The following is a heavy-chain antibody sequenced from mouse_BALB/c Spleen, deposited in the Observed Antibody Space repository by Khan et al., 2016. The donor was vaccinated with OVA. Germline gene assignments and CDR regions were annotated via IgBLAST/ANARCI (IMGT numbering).Heavy chain of an antibody. CDR1: GYSITSDYA. Sequence: EVQLQESGPGLVKPSQSLSLTCTVTGYSITSDYAWNWIRQFPGNKLEWMGYISYSGSTGYNPSLKSRLSITRDTSNNQFFLQLNSVTTEDTATYYCARRYYYGHRYFDVWGAGTTVTVSS. J-gene: IGHJ1*01. V-gene: IGHV3-2*02. D-gene: IGHD1-1*01. CDR2: ISYSGST. CDR3: ARRYYYGHRYFDV.